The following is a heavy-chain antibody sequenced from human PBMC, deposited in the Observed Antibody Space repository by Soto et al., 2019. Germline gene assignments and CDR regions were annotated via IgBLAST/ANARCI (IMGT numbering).Heavy chain of an antibody. CDR1: GFTFSSYA. CDR2: SSSNGGST. D-gene: IGHD4-17*01. Sequence: EVQLVESGGGLVQPGGSLRLSCAASGFTFSSYAMHWVRQAPGKGLEYVSASSSNGGSTYYANSVKGRFTISRDNSKNTLYLQMGSLRAEDMAVYYCARDQGPDYGDYVGGVDYWGQGTLVTVSS. V-gene: IGHV3-64*01. CDR3: ARDQGPDYGDYVGGVDY. J-gene: IGHJ4*02.